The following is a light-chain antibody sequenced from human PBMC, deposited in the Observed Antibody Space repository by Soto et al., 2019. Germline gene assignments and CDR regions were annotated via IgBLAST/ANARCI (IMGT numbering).Light chain of an antibody. Sequence: QSALTQPPSASGSPGQSVTISCTGTSSDVGGYVYVSWYQQHPGKVPKLVIYEVSKRPSGVPDRFSGSKSVNTASLTISGLQADDEADYYCSSYAGSKSVFATGTKLTVL. J-gene: IGLJ1*01. CDR2: EVS. CDR1: SSDVGGYVY. CDR3: SSYAGSKSV. V-gene: IGLV2-8*01.